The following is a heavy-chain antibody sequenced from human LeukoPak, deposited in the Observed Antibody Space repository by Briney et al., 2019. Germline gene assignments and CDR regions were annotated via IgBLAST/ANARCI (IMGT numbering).Heavy chain of an antibody. D-gene: IGHD6-19*01. CDR3: ARGAVAGSYYFDY. Sequence: PRGSLRLSCAASGFTVSSNYMSWVRQAPGKGLEWVSVIYSGGSTYYADSVKGRFTISRDNSKNTLYLQMNSLRAEDTAVYYCARGAVAGSYYFDYWGQGTLVTVSS. CDR2: IYSGGST. V-gene: IGHV3-53*01. CDR1: GFTVSSNY. J-gene: IGHJ4*02.